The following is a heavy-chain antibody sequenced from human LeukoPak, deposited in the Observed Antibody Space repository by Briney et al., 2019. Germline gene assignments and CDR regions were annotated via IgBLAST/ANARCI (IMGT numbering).Heavy chain of an antibody. V-gene: IGHV3-23*01. CDR1: GFTFSSYA. CDR3: AKGRYFDWSFDY. D-gene: IGHD3-9*01. Sequence: GGSLRLSRAASGFTFSSYAMSWVCHAPRKGRGWVSAISGSGGSTYYTDSVKGRFTIYRDNSKNTLYLQMIRLRAEDTAVYYCAKGRYFDWSFDYWGQGTLVTVSS. J-gene: IGHJ4*02. CDR2: ISGSGGST.